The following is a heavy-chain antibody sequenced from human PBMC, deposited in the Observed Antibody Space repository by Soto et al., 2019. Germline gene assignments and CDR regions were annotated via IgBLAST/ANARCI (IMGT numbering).Heavy chain of an antibody. J-gene: IGHJ4*02. V-gene: IGHV3-53*01. CDR2: IYAGGST. D-gene: IGHD3-3*02. Sequence: EVQLVESGGGLIHPGGSLRLSCAASGFTVETNYMSWVRQAPGKGLEWVSKIYAGGSTFYADSVRGRFTIPKDTSKNTVYLQMNSLRGDDTAVYFCARGGPFSSSAEFEFWGRGTLVIVSS. CDR1: GFTVETNY. CDR3: ARGGPFSSSAEFEF.